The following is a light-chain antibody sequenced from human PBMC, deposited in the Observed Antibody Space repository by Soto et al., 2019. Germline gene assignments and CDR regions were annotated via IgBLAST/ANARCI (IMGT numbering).Light chain of an antibody. J-gene: IGLJ2*01. V-gene: IGLV4-69*01. Sequence: QLVLTQSPSASASLGASVNLTCTLSNGHSNYAIAWHQQQPEKGPRYLMKFNSDGSHSKGDGIPDRFSGSSSGAERYLTISSLQSEDEAYDYCQTWGTGLFGGGTKLTVL. CDR1: NGHSNYA. CDR2: FNSDGSH. CDR3: QTWGTGL.